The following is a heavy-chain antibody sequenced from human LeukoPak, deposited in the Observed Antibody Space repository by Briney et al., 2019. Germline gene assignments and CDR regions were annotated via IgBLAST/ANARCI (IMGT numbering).Heavy chain of an antibody. CDR3: ARRPTAMANHFDY. Sequence: GGSLRLSCAASGFTVSGNYMTWVRQAPGKGLEWVSVIYSGGSTYHADSVKGRFTTSRDSSENTLYLQMNSLRPEDTAVYYCARRPTAMANHFDYWGQGTLVTVSS. V-gene: IGHV3-66*02. J-gene: IGHJ4*02. CDR2: IYSGGST. CDR1: GFTVSGNY. D-gene: IGHD5-18*01.